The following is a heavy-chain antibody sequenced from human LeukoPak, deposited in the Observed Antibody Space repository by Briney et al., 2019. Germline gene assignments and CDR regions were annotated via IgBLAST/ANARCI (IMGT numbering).Heavy chain of an antibody. Sequence: GGSLRHSRAASGFTFSSYEMNWVRQAPGKGLEWVSYISSSGSTIYYADSVKGRFTISRDNAKNSLYLQMNSLRAEDTAVYYCATYGQTTVTLWYWGQGTLVTVSS. J-gene: IGHJ4*02. CDR3: ATYGQTTVTLWY. CDR1: GFTFSSYE. D-gene: IGHD4-17*01. CDR2: ISSSGSTI. V-gene: IGHV3-48*03.